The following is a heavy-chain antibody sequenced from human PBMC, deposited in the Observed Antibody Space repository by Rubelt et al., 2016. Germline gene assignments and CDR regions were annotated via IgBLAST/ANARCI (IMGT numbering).Heavy chain of an antibody. D-gene: IGHD2-15*01. CDR3: ARDSPVAPIRQGIDY. V-gene: IGHV3-7*01. Sequence: VQLVESGGGLVQPGGSLRLSCAASGFTVNSYWMGWVRQAPGKGLEWVASKQQDGSQGYYVGSVKGRFTISKDSGEKALYFQMGCLGAGATAVYYCARDSPVAPIRQGIDYWGQGTLVTVSS. CDR1: GFTVNSYW. J-gene: IGHJ4*02. CDR2: KQQDGSQG.